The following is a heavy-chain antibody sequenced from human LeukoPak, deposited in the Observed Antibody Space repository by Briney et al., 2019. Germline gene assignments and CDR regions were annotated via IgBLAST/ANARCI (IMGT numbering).Heavy chain of an antibody. CDR2: INPNNGDA. Sequence: ASVKVSCKASGFIFTAYYIHWVRQAPGQGLEWMGWINPNNGDAKYAQKFQGRVTMTRDTSVSTAYMELSSLRSEDTAVYYCARDQRDYGGNSGRFDPWGQGTLVTVSS. CDR1: GFIFTAYY. J-gene: IGHJ5*02. V-gene: IGHV1-2*02. CDR3: ARDQRDYGGNSGRFDP. D-gene: IGHD4-23*01.